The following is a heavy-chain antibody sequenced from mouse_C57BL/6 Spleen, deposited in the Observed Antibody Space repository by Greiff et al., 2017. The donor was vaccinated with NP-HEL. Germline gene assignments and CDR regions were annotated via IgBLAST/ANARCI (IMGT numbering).Heavy chain of an antibody. CDR3: ARYGPYGSSWYFDV. V-gene: IGHV1-76*01. Sequence: QVQLKQSGAELVRPGASVKLSCKASGYTFTDYYINWVKQRPGQGLEWIARIYPGSGNTYYNEKFKGKATLTAEKSSSTAYMQLSSLTSEDSAVYFCARYGPYGSSWYFDVWGTGTTVTVSS. CDR2: IYPGSGNT. D-gene: IGHD1-1*01. J-gene: IGHJ1*03. CDR1: GYTFTDYY.